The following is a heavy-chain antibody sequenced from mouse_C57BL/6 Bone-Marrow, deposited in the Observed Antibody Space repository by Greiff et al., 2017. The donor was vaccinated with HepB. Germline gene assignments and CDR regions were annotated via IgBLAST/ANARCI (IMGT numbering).Heavy chain of an antibody. CDR2: IHPNSGST. J-gene: IGHJ1*03. CDR1: GYTFTSYW. Sequence: QVQLQQPGAELVKPGASVKLSCKASGYTFTSYWMHWVKQRPGQGLEWIGMIHPNSGSTNYNEKFKSKATLTVDKSSSTAYMQLSILTSEDSAVYYCASLGPHYYGSSPPDVWGTGTTVTVSS. V-gene: IGHV1-64*01. D-gene: IGHD1-1*01. CDR3: ASLGPHYYGSSPPDV.